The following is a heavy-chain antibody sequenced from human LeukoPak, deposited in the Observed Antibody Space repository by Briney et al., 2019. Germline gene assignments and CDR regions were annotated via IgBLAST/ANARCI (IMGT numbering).Heavy chain of an antibody. V-gene: IGHV3-30*18. J-gene: IGHJ4*02. CDR1: GFTFSSYG. CDR2: ISYDGSNK. Sequence: GGSLRLSCAASGFTFSSYGMPWVRRAPGKGLEWVAVISYDGSNKYYGDSVKGRFTISRDNSKNTLYLQMNSLRAEDTAVYYCAKGGNTYYFDSWGQGTLVTVSS. D-gene: IGHD5-18*01. CDR3: AKGGNTYYFDS.